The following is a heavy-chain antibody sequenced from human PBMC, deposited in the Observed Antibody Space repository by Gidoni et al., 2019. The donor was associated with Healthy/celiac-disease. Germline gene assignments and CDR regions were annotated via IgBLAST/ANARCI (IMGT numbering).Heavy chain of an antibody. Sequence: QVQLVESGGGVVQPGRSLRLSCAASGFTFSSYAMHWVRQAPGKGLEWVAVISYDGSNKYYADSVKGRFTISRDNSKNTLYLQMNSLRAEDTAVYYCARSSSSFDLWGRGTLVTVSS. CDR1: GFTFSSYA. V-gene: IGHV3-30-3*01. CDR2: ISYDGSNK. J-gene: IGHJ2*01. CDR3: ARSSSSFDL. D-gene: IGHD6-6*01.